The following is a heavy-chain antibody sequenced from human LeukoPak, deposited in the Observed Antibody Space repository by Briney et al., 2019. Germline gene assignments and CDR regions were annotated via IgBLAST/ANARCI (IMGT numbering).Heavy chain of an antibody. CDR1: GFTFSGYG. V-gene: IGHV3-30*02. D-gene: IGHD2-15*01. J-gene: IGHJ4*02. CDR3: AKGGYCSGGSCYSFDY. CDR2: IRYDGSNR. Sequence: GGSLRLSCAASGFTFSGYGMHWVRQAPGKGLEWVAFIRYDGSNRYYADSVKGRFTISRDNSKNTLYLQMNSLRAEDTAVYYCAKGGYCSGGSCYSFDYWGQGTLVTVSS.